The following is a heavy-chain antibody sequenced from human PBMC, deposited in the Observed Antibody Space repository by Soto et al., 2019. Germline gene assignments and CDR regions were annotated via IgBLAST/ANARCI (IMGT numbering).Heavy chain of an antibody. D-gene: IGHD6-6*01. CDR2: IVPLFGTT. J-gene: IGHJ5*02. Sequence: QVQLVQSGAEVKKPGSSVKVSCKASGGNFTSYAISWVRQAPGQGLEFMGGIVPLFGTTNYAHKFRGRVTVTADDSTSTVYMEMSSLRSEDTAVYYCAKASGRCSYNSFDPWGQGTLVTVST. CDR1: GGNFTSYA. CDR3: AKASGRCSYNSFDP. V-gene: IGHV1-69*01.